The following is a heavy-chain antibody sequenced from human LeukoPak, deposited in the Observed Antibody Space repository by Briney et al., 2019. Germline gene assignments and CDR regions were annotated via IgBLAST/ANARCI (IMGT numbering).Heavy chain of an antibody. CDR3: TRRCKDAYTLYCFDY. V-gene: IGHV4-59*01. J-gene: IGHJ4*02. CDR1: GGSINSYY. Sequence: SETLSLTCTVSGGSINSYYWSWIRQPPGKGLEWIGHMYYSGGTNYDPSLKSRVTISVDTSKNQFSLKLSSVTAADTAVYYCTRRCKDAYTLYCFDYWGQGTLVTVSS. CDR2: MYYSGGT. D-gene: IGHD5-24*01.